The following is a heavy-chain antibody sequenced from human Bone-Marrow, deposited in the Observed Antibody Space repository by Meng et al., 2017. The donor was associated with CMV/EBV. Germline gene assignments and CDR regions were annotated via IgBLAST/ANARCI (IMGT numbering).Heavy chain of an antibody. V-gene: IGHV4-34*01. J-gene: IGHJ5*02. D-gene: IGHD6-6*01. CDR3: ARVVGVAARPVWFDP. Sequence: SETLSLTCTVSGDSISTYYWSWIRQTPGKGLEWIGEINHSGSTNYNPSLKSRVTISVDTSKNQFSLKLSSVTAADTAVYYCARVVGVAARPVWFDPWGQGTLITVSS. CDR1: GDSISTYY. CDR2: INHSGST.